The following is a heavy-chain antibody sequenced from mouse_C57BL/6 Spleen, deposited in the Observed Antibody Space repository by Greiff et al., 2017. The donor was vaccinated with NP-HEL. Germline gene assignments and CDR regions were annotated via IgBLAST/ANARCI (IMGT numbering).Heavy chain of an antibody. J-gene: IGHJ2*01. CDR3: ASRYYGSSWDFDY. CDR1: GYTFTSYW. V-gene: IGHV1-69*01. CDR2: IDPSDSYT. D-gene: IGHD1-1*01. Sequence: QVQLQQPGAELVMPGASVKLSCKASGYTFTSYWMHWVKQRPGQGLEWIGEIDPSDSYTNYNQKFKGKSTLTVDKSSSTANMQLSSLTSEDSAVYYCASRYYGSSWDFDYWGQGTTLTVSS.